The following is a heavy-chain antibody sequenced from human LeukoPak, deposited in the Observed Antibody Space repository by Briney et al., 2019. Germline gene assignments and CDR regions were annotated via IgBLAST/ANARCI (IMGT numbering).Heavy chain of an antibody. CDR2: INPNSGGT. Sequence: ASVKVSCKASGYTFTGYYIHWVRQASGQGLEWMAYINPNSGGTSYAQKFRGRVTMTRDMSTSTVYMELSSLRSEDTAVYYCARDAAGTDFDYWGQGTLVTVSS. CDR1: GYTFTGYY. D-gene: IGHD6-13*01. CDR3: ARDAAGTDFDY. V-gene: IGHV1-2*02. J-gene: IGHJ4*02.